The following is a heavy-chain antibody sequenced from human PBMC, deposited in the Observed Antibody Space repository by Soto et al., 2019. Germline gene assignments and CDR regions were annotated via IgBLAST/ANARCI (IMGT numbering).Heavy chain of an antibody. D-gene: IGHD3-10*01. CDR3: ARDYFYGSGSYSSYYFDN. CDR1: GFTFSDYY. CDR2: ISTSGRTI. Sequence: QVQLVESGGGLVKPGESLRLSCAASGFTFSDYYMSWIRQAPGKGLEWLSYISTSGRTIYYADSVKGRFTISRDDAKNSLYLQMNSLRAEDTAVYYCARDYFYGSGSYSSYYFDNWGQGTLVTVSS. V-gene: IGHV3-11*01. J-gene: IGHJ4*02.